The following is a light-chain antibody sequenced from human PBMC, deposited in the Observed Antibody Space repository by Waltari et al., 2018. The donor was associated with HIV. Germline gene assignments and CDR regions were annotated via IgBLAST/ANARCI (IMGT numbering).Light chain of an antibody. V-gene: IGLV2-14*03. CDR1: ASDIGRYNY. CDR3: ASYTVNSTGV. CDR2: DVN. Sequence: QSALSQPASVSASPGQSVAISCSGSASDIGRYNYVSWYQHHPDRALTLILLDVNKRPAGISERFSGSKSGTTASRTSSTVRTDDEADYYCASYTVNSTGVFGTGTKLSVL. J-gene: IGLJ1*01.